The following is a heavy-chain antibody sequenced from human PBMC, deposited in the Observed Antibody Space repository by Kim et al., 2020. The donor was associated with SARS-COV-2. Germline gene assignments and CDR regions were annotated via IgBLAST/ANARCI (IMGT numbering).Heavy chain of an antibody. CDR3: AREPRDGIFGVFIKYYFDS. Sequence: GGSLRLSCSVSGFTFSTNAMHWVRQAPGKGLEWLAVISNERNDQAYADSVKGRFTISREISGNTLNLQMHSLTAEDTAVYYCAREPRDGIFGVFIKYYFDSWGQGTLVTVSS. CDR2: ISNERNDQ. D-gene: IGHD3-3*01. V-gene: IGHV3-30-3*01. J-gene: IGHJ4*01. CDR1: GFTFSTNA.